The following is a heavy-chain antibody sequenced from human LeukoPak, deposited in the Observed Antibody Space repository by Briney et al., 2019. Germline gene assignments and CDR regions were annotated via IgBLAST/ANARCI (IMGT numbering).Heavy chain of an antibody. J-gene: IGHJ6*02. Sequence: ASVKVSCKASGYTFTGYYIHWVRQAPGQGLEWMGWINPNSGGTNYAEKFQGWVTMTRDTSISTAYMELSRLRSDDTAVYYCASGRNARGYGGQGGMDVWGQGTTVTVSS. CDR2: INPNSGGT. CDR3: ASGRNARGYGGQGGMDV. CDR1: GYTFTGYY. V-gene: IGHV1-2*04. D-gene: IGHD4-23*01.